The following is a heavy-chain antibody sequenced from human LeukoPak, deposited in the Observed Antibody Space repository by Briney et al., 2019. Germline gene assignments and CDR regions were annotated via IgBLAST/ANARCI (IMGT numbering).Heavy chain of an antibody. D-gene: IGHD2-21*02. V-gene: IGHV3-30*03. CDR3: ARGEVVTASPLDL. Sequence: GGSLRLSCAASGFSFSGYGMHWVRQAPGKGLEWVAHISHDGDEKDYAVSVNGRFTITRDNSKNTLDLDMTSLRTDYTAVYYCARGEVVTASPLDLWGQGTLVTVSS. J-gene: IGHJ4*02. CDR1: GFSFSGYG. CDR2: ISHDGDEK.